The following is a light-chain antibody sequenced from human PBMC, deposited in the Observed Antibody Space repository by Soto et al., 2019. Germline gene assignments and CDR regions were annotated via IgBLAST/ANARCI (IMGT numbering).Light chain of an antibody. CDR1: QSVSSN. CDR3: QQCDNWPRT. J-gene: IGKJ2*01. V-gene: IGKV3-15*01. Sequence: EIVMTQSPATLSVSPGERATLSCRASQSVSSNLAWYQQKPGQAPRLLIYGASTRATGCPARFSGSGSGTEFTLTISSLQSEDFAVYYCQQCDNWPRTFGQGTKLEIK. CDR2: GAS.